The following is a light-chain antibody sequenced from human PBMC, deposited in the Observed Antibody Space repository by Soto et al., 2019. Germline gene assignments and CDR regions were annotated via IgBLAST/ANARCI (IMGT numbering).Light chain of an antibody. CDR1: QSVSSTS. CDR2: GVS. CDR3: QQYGNSVWT. V-gene: IGKV3-20*01. Sequence: EIVLTQSPGTLSLSPGERATLSCRASQSVSSTSLEWYQQKPGQAPRLLMYGVSSRATGIPDRFSGSGSGTDFTLTINRLEPEDFAVYFCQQYGNSVWTFGQGTRVEIK. J-gene: IGKJ1*01.